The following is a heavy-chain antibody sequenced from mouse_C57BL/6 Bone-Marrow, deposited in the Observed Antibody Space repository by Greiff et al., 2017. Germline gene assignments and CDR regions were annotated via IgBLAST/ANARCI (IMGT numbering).Heavy chain of an antibody. J-gene: IGHJ4*01. V-gene: IGHV1-55*01. CDR3: ERRWLLRLLYAMDY. Sequence: QVQLQQSGAELVKPGASVKMSCKASGYTFTSYWITWVKQRPGQGLEWIGDIYPGSGSTNYNEKFKSKATLTVDTSSSTAYMQLSSLTSKDSAVYYCERRWLLRLLYAMDYWGQGTSVTVSS. CDR1: GYTFTSYW. CDR2: IYPGSGST. D-gene: IGHD2-3*01.